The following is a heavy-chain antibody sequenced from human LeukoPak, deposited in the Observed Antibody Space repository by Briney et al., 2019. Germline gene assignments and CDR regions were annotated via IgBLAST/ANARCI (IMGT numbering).Heavy chain of an antibody. CDR3: ARGYLTGYYTFDY. D-gene: IGHD3-9*01. V-gene: IGHV1-69*04. Sequence: GCSVTVSCKASGGTFSSYAISWVRPAPGQGLEWMGRIIPILGIANYAQKFQYRVTITADKSTSTAYMELSSLRSEDTAVYYCARGYLTGYYTFDYWGQGTLVTVSS. CDR1: GGTFSSYA. J-gene: IGHJ4*02. CDR2: IIPILGIA.